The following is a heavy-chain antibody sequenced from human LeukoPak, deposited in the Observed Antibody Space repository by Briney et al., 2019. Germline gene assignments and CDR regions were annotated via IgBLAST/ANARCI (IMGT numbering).Heavy chain of an antibody. J-gene: IGHJ4*02. D-gene: IGHD3-10*01. V-gene: IGHV4-34*01. CDR1: GGSFSGYY. CDR3: ARTDYDGSGSLDY. Sequence: PSETLSLTCAVYGGSFSGYYWSWIRQPPGKGLEWIGEINHSGSTNYNPSLKSRVTISVDTSKNQFSLKLSSVTAADTAVYYCARTDYDGSGSLDYWGQGTLVTVSS. CDR2: INHSGST.